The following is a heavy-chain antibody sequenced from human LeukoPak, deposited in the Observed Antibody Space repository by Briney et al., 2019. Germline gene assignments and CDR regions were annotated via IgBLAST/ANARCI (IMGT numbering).Heavy chain of an antibody. V-gene: IGHV1-3*03. J-gene: IGHJ5*02. CDR1: GYTFTSYA. CDR3: ARGAHRRRPVMYNWFDP. D-gene: IGHD2-21*01. Sequence: ASVKVSCKASGYTFTSYAMHWVRQAPGQRLEWMGWINAGNGNTKYSQEFQGRVTITRDTSASTAYMELSSLRSEDMAVYYCARGAHRRRPVMYNWFDPWGQGTLVTVSS. CDR2: INAGNGNT.